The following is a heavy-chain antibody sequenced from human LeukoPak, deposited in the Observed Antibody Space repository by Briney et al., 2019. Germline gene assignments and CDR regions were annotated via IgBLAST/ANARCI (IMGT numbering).Heavy chain of an antibody. Sequence: GGSLRLSCAGSGFTFSSYWMNWARQAPGKGLEWVASINHNGNVNYYVDSVKGRFTISRDNAKNSLYLQMSNLRAEDTAVYFCARGGCLDVWGQGATVTVSS. D-gene: IGHD3-16*01. V-gene: IGHV3-7*03. CDR3: ARGGCLDV. CDR2: INHNGNVN. J-gene: IGHJ6*02. CDR1: GFTFSSYW.